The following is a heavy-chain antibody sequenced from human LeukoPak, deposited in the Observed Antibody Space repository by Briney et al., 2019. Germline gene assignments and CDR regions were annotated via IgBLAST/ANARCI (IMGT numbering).Heavy chain of an antibody. Sequence: ASVKVSCKASGYTFTGYYMHWVRQAPGQGLERMGWINPNSGGTNYAQKFQGWVTMTRDTSISTAYMELSRLRSDDTAVYYCARGAPSIAVAGTIWFDPWGQGTLVTVSS. CDR1: GYTFTGYY. CDR3: ARGAPSIAVAGTIWFDP. CDR2: INPNSGGT. J-gene: IGHJ5*02. D-gene: IGHD6-19*01. V-gene: IGHV1-2*04.